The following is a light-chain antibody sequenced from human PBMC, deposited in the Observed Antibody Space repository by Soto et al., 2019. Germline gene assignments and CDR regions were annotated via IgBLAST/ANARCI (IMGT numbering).Light chain of an antibody. Sequence: DIVMTQSPLSLPVTPGEPASISCRSSQSLLHSNGYNXLDWYLQKPGQSPQLLIYLGSNRASGVHDRFSGSGSGTDFTLKISRVEAEDVGVYYCMQALQTPYTFGQGTKLEIK. V-gene: IGKV2-28*01. J-gene: IGKJ2*01. CDR2: LGS. CDR3: MQALQTPYT. CDR1: QSLLHSNGYNX.